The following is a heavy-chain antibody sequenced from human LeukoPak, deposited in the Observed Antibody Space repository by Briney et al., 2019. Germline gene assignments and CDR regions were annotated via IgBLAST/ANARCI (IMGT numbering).Heavy chain of an antibody. V-gene: IGHV3-23*01. CDR2: ISGSGGST. Sequence: GGSLTLSCAASVFTFSPYAMSWVRQAPGKGLEGVAVISGSGGSTYYADSVKGRFTISRDNSKNTLYLKMNSLRAEDTAVYYCASHIAVAGNYWYFDLWGRGTLVTVSS. J-gene: IGHJ2*01. D-gene: IGHD6-19*01. CDR3: ASHIAVAGNYWYFDL. CDR1: VFTFSPYA.